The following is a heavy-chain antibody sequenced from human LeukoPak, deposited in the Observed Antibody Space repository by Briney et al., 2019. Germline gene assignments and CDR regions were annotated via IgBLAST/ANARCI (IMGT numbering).Heavy chain of an antibody. CDR2: INHSGST. CDR1: GGSLSGYY. Sequence: SETLSLTCAVYGGSLSGYYWSWIRQPPGKGLEWIGEINHSGSTNYNPSLKSRVTISVDTSKNQFSLKLSSVTAADTAVYYCASPYGDYVWAFDIWGQGTMVTVSS. J-gene: IGHJ3*02. V-gene: IGHV4-34*01. CDR3: ASPYGDYVWAFDI. D-gene: IGHD4-17*01.